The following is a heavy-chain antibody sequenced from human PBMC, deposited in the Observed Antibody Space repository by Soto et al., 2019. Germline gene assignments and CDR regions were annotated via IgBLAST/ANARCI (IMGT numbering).Heavy chain of an antibody. CDR1: GGSISSGVYY. Sequence: SETLSLTCTVSGGSISSGVYYWSWIRHHPGKGLEWIGNVYYSGSSHYNPSLKSRVTISIDTSKNQFSLKLSSVTAADTAVYYCERERQHYINSQGVWFGPWGQGPRVTVXS. V-gene: IGHV4-31*03. CDR3: ERERQHYINSQGVWFGP. D-gene: IGHD4-4*01. J-gene: IGHJ5*02. CDR2: VYYSGSS.